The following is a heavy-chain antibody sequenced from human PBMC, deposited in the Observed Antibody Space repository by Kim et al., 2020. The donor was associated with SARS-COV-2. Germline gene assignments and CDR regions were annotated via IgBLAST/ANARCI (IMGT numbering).Heavy chain of an antibody. CDR3: ARDHSSGYYYFDY. V-gene: IGHV1-3*01. D-gene: IGHD3-22*01. J-gene: IGHJ4*02. Sequence: YAQKFQGRVTMTRETSASTAYMELSSLRSEDTAVYYCARDHSSGYYYFDYWGQGTLVTVSS.